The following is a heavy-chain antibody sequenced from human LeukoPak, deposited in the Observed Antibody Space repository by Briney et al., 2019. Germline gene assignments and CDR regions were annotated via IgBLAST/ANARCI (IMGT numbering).Heavy chain of an antibody. CDR2: ISYDGSNK. Sequence: GGSLRLSCAASGFTFSSYAMHWVRQAPGKGLEWVAVISYDGSNKYYADSVKGRFTISRDNAKNSLYLQMNSLRAEDTAVYYCARGAGAAYSSSSTWFDPWGQGTLVTVSS. D-gene: IGHD6-6*01. CDR1: GFTFSSYA. J-gene: IGHJ5*02. V-gene: IGHV3-30-3*01. CDR3: ARGAGAAYSSSSTWFDP.